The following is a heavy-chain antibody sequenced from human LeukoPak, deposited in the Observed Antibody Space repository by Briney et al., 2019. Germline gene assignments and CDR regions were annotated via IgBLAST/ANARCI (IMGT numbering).Heavy chain of an antibody. CDR1: GVTFSGSA. D-gene: IGHD1-26*01. Sequence: GGSLRLSCAASGVTFSGSARHWARHASGKGRELVGRIRSKGNRYATAYAASVKGRFTISRDDSKNTAYLQMNSLKTEDTAVYYCTRSLPIVGAPFYFDYWGQGTLVTVSS. CDR3: TRSLPIVGAPFYFDY. J-gene: IGHJ4*02. CDR2: IRSKGNRYAT. V-gene: IGHV3-73*01.